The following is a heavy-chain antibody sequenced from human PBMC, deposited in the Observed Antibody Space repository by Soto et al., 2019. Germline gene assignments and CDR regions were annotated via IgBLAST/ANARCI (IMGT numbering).Heavy chain of an antibody. CDR1: GGSIRSSSYY. D-gene: IGHD3-10*01. CDR3: ARLWLGLRPPDY. V-gene: IGHV4-39*01. CDR2: IYYSGST. Sequence: SETLSLTCTVSGGSIRSSSYYWGWIRQPPGKGLEWIGSIYYSGSTYYNPSLKRRVTISVDTSKSQISLKLSSATAADTAVYYCARLWLGLRPPDYWGQGALVTVSS. J-gene: IGHJ4*02.